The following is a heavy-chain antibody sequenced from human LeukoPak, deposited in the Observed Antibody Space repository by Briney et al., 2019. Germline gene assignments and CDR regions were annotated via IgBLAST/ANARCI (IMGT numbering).Heavy chain of an antibody. CDR1: GYTFTTYD. CDR2: MNPNSGNT. D-gene: IGHD6-13*01. CDR3: ARIAAPGNRRLNF. Sequence: RASVKVSCEASGYTFTTYDINWVRQAAGQGLEWMGWMNPNSGNTGNAQKFQGRVTMTRNTSISTAYMELTSLTSEDTAVYFCARIAAPGNRRLNFWGQGTLVTVSS. V-gene: IGHV1-8*01. J-gene: IGHJ4*02.